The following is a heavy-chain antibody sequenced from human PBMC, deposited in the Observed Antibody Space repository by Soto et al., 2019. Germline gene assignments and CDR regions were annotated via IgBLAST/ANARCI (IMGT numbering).Heavy chain of an antibody. J-gene: IGHJ5*02. CDR2: ISGSGGST. V-gene: IGHV3-23*01. D-gene: IGHD3-10*01. CDR1: GFTFSSYA. Sequence: PGGSLRLSCAASGFTFSSYAMSWVRQAPGKGLEWVSAISGSGGSTYYADSVKGRFTISRDNSKNTLYLQMNSLRAEDTAVYYCAKNCRGGLWFGELSSWFDPWGQATLVTVSS. CDR3: AKNCRGGLWFGELSSWFDP.